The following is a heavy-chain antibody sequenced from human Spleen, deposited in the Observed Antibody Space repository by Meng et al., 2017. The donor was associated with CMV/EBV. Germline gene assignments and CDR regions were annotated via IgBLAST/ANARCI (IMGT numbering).Heavy chain of an antibody. V-gene: IGHV1-69*08. Sequence: TFLSYTFSWVRQAPGAPGQGLEWMGRIIPFLGAATYVQKFLDRVTIIADKSTSTAYMDLSSLRSEDTAVYFCARGPDIAGVQPPFDSWGQGSLVTVSS. J-gene: IGHJ4*02. CDR3: ARGPDIAGVQPPFDS. CDR2: IIPFLGAA. CDR1: TFLSYT. D-gene: IGHD2-2*01.